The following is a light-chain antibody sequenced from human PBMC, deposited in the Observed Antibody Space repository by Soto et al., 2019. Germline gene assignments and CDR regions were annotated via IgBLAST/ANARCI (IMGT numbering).Light chain of an antibody. CDR3: SSYAGSNSFL. V-gene: IGLV2-8*01. J-gene: IGLJ3*02. CDR2: EVS. CDR1: SSDVGNYNY. Sequence: HSALTQPPSASGSPGQSVTISCTGTSSDVGNYNYVSWYQQHPGKAPKLMIYEVSKRPSGVPDRFSGSKSGNTASLTVSGLQAEDEADYYCSSYAGSNSFLFGGGTKLTVL.